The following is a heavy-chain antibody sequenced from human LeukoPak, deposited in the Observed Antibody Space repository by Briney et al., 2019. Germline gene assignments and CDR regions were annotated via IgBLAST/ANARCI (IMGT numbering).Heavy chain of an antibody. V-gene: IGHV3-48*03. J-gene: IGHJ4*02. Sequence: GGSLRLSCAASGFTFSSYEMNWVRQAPGKGLEWVSYISSSGSAIYYADSVKGRFTTSRDNAKNSLYLQMNSLRAEDTAVYYCARGPRFSTVTPSYFDYWGQGTPVIVSS. CDR3: ARGPRFSTVTPSYFDY. CDR1: GFTFSSYE. CDR2: ISSSGSAI. D-gene: IGHD4-17*01.